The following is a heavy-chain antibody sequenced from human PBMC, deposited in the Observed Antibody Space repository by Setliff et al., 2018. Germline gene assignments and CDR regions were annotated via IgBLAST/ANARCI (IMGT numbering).Heavy chain of an antibody. CDR1: GGSFSGYY. D-gene: IGHD1-1*01. V-gene: IGHV4-34*01. CDR2: IYHDGND. CDR3: ARTGTYRYFDS. Sequence: SETLSLTCAVYGGSFSGYYWSWIRQPPGKGLEWIGEIYHDGNDKYTPSVHYSPSLKSRVTISIDKSNNQFSLKLRSVTAADTAVYYCARTGTYRYFDSWGQGTLVTVSS. J-gene: IGHJ4*02.